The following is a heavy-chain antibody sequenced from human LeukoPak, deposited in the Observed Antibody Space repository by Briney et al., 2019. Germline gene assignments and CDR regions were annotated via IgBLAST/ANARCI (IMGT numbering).Heavy chain of an antibody. CDR3: ASSYCSGGSCYEPSMDV. Sequence: TLSLTCTVSGGSISSGGYYWGWIRQHPGKGLEWIGYVYYSGSTYYNPSLKSRVTISVDTSKNQFSLKLSSVTAADTAVYYCASSYCSGGSCYEPSMDVWGQGTTVTVSS. V-gene: IGHV4-31*03. CDR2: VYYSGST. J-gene: IGHJ6*02. CDR1: GGSISSGGYY. D-gene: IGHD2-15*01.